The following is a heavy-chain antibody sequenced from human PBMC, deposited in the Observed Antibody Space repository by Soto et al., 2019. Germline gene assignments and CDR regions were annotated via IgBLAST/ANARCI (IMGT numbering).Heavy chain of an antibody. CDR2: MNPNSGNT. V-gene: IGHV1-8*01. Sequence: ASVKVSCKASGYTFTSYDINWVRQATGQGLEWMGWMNPNSGNTGYAQKFQGRVTMTRNTSISTAYMELSSLRSEDTAVYYCARELGITIFGVVNYYYMDAWGKGTKVTVSS. CDR1: GYTFTSYD. J-gene: IGHJ6*03. D-gene: IGHD3-3*01. CDR3: ARELGITIFGVVNYYYMDA.